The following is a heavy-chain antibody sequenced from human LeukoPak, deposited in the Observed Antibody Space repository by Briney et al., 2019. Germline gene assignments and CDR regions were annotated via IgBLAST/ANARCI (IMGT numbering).Heavy chain of an antibody. CDR2: VSYDGRNK. Sequence: PGRSLRLSCAASGFTFNNYGMHWVRQAPRKGLEWVAVVSYDGRNKYNAESVKGRFTISRDNSESTLFLQMNSLRAEDTAVYYCAKRGINWGPIDYWGQGTLVTVSS. CDR3: AKRGINWGPIDY. V-gene: IGHV3-30*18. CDR1: GFTFNNYG. D-gene: IGHD7-27*01. J-gene: IGHJ4*02.